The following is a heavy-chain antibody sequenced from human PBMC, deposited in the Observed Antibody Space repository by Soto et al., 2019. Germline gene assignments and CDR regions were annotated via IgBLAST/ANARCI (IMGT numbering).Heavy chain of an antibody. CDR2: ITGTSNDA. J-gene: IGHJ4*02. D-gene: IGHD3-22*01. CDR3: ARSGYYWQLDQ. V-gene: IGHV3-11*06. Sequence: GGSLRLSCAVSGFTFSDYYMSWVRQAPGKGLEWVSYITGTSNDAHYADSVKGRFTISRDNAKNSLYLQMNSLRAEDTAVYYCARSGYYWQLDQWGQGTLGTVS. CDR1: GFTFSDYY.